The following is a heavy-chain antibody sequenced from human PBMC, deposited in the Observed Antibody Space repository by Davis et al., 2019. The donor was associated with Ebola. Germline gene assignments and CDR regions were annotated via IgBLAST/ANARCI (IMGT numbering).Heavy chain of an antibody. Sequence: PSETLSLTCTVSGGSVSSNSYYWSWIRQPPGKGLEWIGLIYYSGSSNYNPSLKSRVTISLDKSKNQFSLKLSSVTAADTAVYYCARYCSTPICRGTDAFDIWGQGTMVTVSS. CDR3: ARYCSTPICRGTDAFDI. CDR2: IYYSGSS. V-gene: IGHV4-61*05. D-gene: IGHD2-2*01. J-gene: IGHJ3*02. CDR1: GGSVSSNSYY.